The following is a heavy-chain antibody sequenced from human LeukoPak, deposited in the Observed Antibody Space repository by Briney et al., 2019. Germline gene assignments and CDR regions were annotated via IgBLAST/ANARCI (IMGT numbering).Heavy chain of an antibody. CDR3: ARRADSSSYGRPNWFDP. CDR2: IIPILGIA. V-gene: IGHV1-69*04. J-gene: IGHJ5*02. D-gene: IGHD5-18*01. Sequence: SVKVSCKASGGTLSSYAISWVRQAPGQGLEWMGRIIPILGIANYAQKFQGRVTITADKSTSTAYMELSSLRSEDTAVYYCARRADSSSYGRPNWFDPWGQGTLVTVSS. CDR1: GGTLSSYA.